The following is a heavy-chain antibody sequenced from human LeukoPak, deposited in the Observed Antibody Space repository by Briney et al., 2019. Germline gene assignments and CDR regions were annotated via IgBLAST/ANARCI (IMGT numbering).Heavy chain of an antibody. CDR1: GYTFTSYD. CDR2: MNPNSGNT. J-gene: IGHJ4*02. CDR3: ARGLGGTTVTNGGY. Sequence: ASVKVSCKASGYTFTSYDINWVRQATGQGLEWMGWMNPNSGNTGYAQKFQGRVTITRNTSISTAYMELSSLRSEDTAVYYCARGLGGTTVTNGGYWGQGTLVTVSS. D-gene: IGHD4-17*01. V-gene: IGHV1-8*03.